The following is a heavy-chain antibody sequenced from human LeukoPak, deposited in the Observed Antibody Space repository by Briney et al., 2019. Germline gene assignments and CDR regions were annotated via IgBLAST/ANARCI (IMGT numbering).Heavy chain of an antibody. CDR2: IYYSGST. CDR3: ARDLYSSSWYGTARGYNWFDP. Sequence: SETLSLTCTVSGGSISSYYWSWIRQPPGKGLEWIGYIYYSGSTNYNPSLKSRVTISVDTSKNQFSLELSSVTAADTAVYYCARDLYSSSWYGTARGYNWFDPWGQGTLVTVSS. D-gene: IGHD6-13*01. J-gene: IGHJ5*02. V-gene: IGHV4-59*01. CDR1: GGSISSYY.